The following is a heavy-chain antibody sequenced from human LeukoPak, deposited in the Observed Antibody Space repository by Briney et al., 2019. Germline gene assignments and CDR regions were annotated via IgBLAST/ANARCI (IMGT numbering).Heavy chain of an antibody. CDR1: GYTFTGYY. CDR2: INPNSVGT. J-gene: IGHJ3*02. Sequence: ASVKVSCKASGYTFTGYYMHWVRQAPGQGLEWMGWINPNSVGTNYAQKFQGRVTMTRDTSISTAYMELSRLRSDDTAVYYCARVVGATYDDAFDIWGQGTMVTVSS. D-gene: IGHD1-26*01. CDR3: ARVVGATYDDAFDI. V-gene: IGHV1-2*02.